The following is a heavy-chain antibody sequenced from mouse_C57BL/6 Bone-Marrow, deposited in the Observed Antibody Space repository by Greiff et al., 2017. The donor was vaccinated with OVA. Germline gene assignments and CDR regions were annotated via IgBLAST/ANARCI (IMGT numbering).Heavy chain of an antibody. Sequence: EVKLMESGGGLVKPGGSLKLSCAASGFTFSSYAMSWVRQTPEKRLEWVATISDGGSYTYYPDNVKGRFTISRDNAKNNLYLQMSHLKSEDTAMYYCARANWAVDYWSQGTTLTVSS. CDR1: GFTFSSYA. D-gene: IGHD4-1*01. CDR3: ARANWAVDY. V-gene: IGHV5-4*03. J-gene: IGHJ2*01. CDR2: ISDGGSYT.